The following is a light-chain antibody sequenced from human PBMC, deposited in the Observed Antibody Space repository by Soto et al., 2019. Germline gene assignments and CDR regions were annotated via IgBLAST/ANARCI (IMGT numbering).Light chain of an antibody. CDR1: SSNIGAGYD. V-gene: IGLV1-40*01. CDR3: QSYDRSLSGSRV. CDR2: DNT. J-gene: IGLJ1*01. Sequence: QSVLTQPPSVSGAPGQRVTISCIGSSSNIGAGYDVHWYQQLPGTAPKLLIYDNTNRPSGVPDRFSGSKSGTSASLAITGLQAEDEADYYCQSYDRSLSGSRVFGTGTKLTVL.